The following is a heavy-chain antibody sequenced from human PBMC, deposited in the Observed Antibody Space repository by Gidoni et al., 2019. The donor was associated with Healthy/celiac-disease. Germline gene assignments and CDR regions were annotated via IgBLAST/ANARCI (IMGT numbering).Heavy chain of an antibody. CDR1: GGTFSSYA. J-gene: IGHJ4*02. D-gene: IGHD6-6*01. Sequence: QVQLVQSGAEVKKPGASVTVSCKASGGTFSSYAISWVRQAPGQGLEWRGGIIPIFGTANYAQKFQGRVTITADESTSTAYMELSSLRSEDTAVYYCARGAVRSSLDYWGQGTLVTVSS. CDR2: IIPIFGTA. V-gene: IGHV1-69*01. CDR3: ARGAVRSSLDY.